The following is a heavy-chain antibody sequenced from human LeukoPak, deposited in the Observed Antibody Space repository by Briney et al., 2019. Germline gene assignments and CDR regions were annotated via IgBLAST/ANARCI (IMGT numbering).Heavy chain of an antibody. J-gene: IGHJ3*02. D-gene: IGHD3-10*01. CDR1: GGSISSSSCY. CDR2: IYYSGST. Sequence: SETLSLTCSVSGGSISSSSCYWGWIRQPPGKGLEWIGSIYYSGSTNYNPSLKSRVTMSVDTSKNQFSLKLSSVTAADTAVYYCARVGVGFGELLGAFDIWGQGTMVTVSS. V-gene: IGHV4-39*07. CDR3: ARVGVGFGELLGAFDI.